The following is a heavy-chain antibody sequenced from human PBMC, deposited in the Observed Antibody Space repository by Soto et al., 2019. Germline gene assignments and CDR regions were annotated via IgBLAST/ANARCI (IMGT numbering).Heavy chain of an antibody. CDR1: GGSFSTHY. V-gene: IGHV4-34*02. CDR2: INHSGSN. J-gene: IGHJ3*02. D-gene: IGHD3-9*01. Sequence: QLQQWGAGLLKPSETLSLTCVVSGGSFSTHYYNWIRQSPGKGLEWIGEINHSGSNNYSPSLKSRVTMSLDTSKNQFSLKLTSVTAADTAVYYCARGGSNDWQVAFDIWGQGTRVTVSS. CDR3: ARGGSNDWQVAFDI.